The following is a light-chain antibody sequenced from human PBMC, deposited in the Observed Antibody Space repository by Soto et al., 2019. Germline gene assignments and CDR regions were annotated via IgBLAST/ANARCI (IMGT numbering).Light chain of an antibody. CDR2: DAS. CDR1: QSVSSY. V-gene: IGKV3-11*01. CDR3: QQRSNWPRT. J-gene: IGKJ1*01. Sequence: IVLTQSPATLSFSPGERATLSCRASQSVSSYLAWYQQKPGQAPRLLIYDASNRATGIPARFSGSGSGTDFTLTISSLEPEDFAVYYCQQRSNWPRTFGQGTKVDIK.